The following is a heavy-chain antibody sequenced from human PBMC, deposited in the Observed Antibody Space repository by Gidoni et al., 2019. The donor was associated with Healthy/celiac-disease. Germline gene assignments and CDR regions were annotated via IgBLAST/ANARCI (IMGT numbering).Heavy chain of an antibody. CDR1: GFSLSNSRMG. CDR3: ARSLLWFGESLAFDI. J-gene: IGHJ3*02. CDR2: IFSNDEK. V-gene: IGHV2-26*01. Sequence: QVTLKESGPVLVKPTETLTLTCTVPGFSLSNSRMGVIWIRQPPGKALEWLAHIFSNDEKAYSTSLKSRLSISKDTSKSQVVLTVTNMDPVDSATYYCARSLLWFGESLAFDIWGQGTMVTVSS. D-gene: IGHD3-10*01.